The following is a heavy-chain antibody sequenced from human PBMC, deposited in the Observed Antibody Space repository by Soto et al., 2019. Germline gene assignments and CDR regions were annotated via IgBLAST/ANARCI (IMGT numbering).Heavy chain of an antibody. CDR3: ASDYGSGSYDGYYGMEV. CDR1: GFTFSSYA. Sequence: GGSLRLSCAASGFTFSSYAMHWVRQAPGKGLEWVAVISYDGSNKYYADSVKGRFTISRDNSKNTLYLQMNSLRAEDTAVYYCASDYGSGSYDGYYGMEVWGQGTTVTVS. CDR2: ISYDGSNK. D-gene: IGHD3-10*01. V-gene: IGHV3-30-3*01. J-gene: IGHJ6*02.